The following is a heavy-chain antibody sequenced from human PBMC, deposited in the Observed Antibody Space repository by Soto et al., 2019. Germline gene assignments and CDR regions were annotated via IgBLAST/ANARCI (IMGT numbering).Heavy chain of an antibody. CDR3: ARDLYYYGSGSPTYYYGMHA. CDR2: ISAYNGNT. Sequence: ASVKVSCKASGYTFTSYGISWVRQAPGQGLEWMGWISAYNGNTNYAQKLQGRVTMTTDTSTSTAYMELRSLRSDDTAVYYCARDLYYYGSGSPTYYYGMHAWGQGTTVTASS. CDR1: GYTFTSYG. D-gene: IGHD3-10*01. J-gene: IGHJ6*02. V-gene: IGHV1-18*01.